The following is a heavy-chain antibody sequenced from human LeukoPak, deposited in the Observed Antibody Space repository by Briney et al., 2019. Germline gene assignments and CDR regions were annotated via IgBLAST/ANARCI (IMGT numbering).Heavy chain of an antibody. J-gene: IGHJ4*02. CDR3: AKGRGDGYNWRFDY. CDR2: ISGSGGST. D-gene: IGHD5-24*01. CDR1: GFIFSSYG. Sequence: GGSLRLSCAASGFIFSSYGMSWVRQAPGKGLEWVSGISGSGGSTYYADSAKGRFTISRDNSKNTLYLQMSSLRAEDTAEYYCAKGRGDGYNWRFDYWGQGTLVTVSS. V-gene: IGHV3-23*01.